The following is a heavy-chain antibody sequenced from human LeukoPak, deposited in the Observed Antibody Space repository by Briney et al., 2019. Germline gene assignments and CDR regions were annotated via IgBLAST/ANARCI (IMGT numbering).Heavy chain of an antibody. CDR2: ISSSSDYT. V-gene: IGHV3-21*01. Sequence: GGSLRLSCAASGFAFRSCNMNWVRQAPGKGLEWVSSISSSSDYTYYADSVKGRFTISRDNSKNTLYLQMNSLRAEDTAVYYCASDIVVVVAATRDYWGQGTLVTVSS. J-gene: IGHJ4*02. D-gene: IGHD2-15*01. CDR3: ASDIVVVVAATRDY. CDR1: GFAFRSCN.